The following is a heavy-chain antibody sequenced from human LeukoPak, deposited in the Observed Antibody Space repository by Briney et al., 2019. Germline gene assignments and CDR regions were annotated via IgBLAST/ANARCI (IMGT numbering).Heavy chain of an antibody. J-gene: IGHJ3*01. Sequence: ASVTVCCKAAGCTFTVCSINMAWEAPGQGLEWMGWISAYNGNTDYAQKLQGRVTMTTDTSTSTAYMELRSLRSDDTPVYYCARRNSNRDYRMDVWGQGTMVTVSS. D-gene: IGHD4-11*01. V-gene: IGHV1-18*01. CDR2: ISAYNGNT. CDR3: ARRNSNRDYRMDV. CDR1: GCTFTVCS.